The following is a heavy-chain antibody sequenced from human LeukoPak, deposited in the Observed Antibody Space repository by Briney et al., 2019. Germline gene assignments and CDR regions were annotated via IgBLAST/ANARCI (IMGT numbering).Heavy chain of an antibody. CDR1: GGSISSYY. Sequence: SETLSLTCTVSGGSISSYYWSWLRQPAGKGLEWIGRIYTSGSTNYNPSLKSRVTMSVDTSKNQFFLKLSSVTAADTAVYYCARDGQSKNYYYYYYMDVWGKGTTLTVSS. CDR2: IYTSGST. V-gene: IGHV4-4*07. J-gene: IGHJ6*03. CDR3: ARDGQSKNYYYYYYMDV.